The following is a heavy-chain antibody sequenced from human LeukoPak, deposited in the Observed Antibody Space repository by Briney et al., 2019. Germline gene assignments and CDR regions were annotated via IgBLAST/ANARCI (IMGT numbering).Heavy chain of an antibody. D-gene: IGHD3-16*01. J-gene: IGHJ4*02. V-gene: IGHV3-48*01. Sequence: PGGSLRLSCAASGFTFSGSAMHWVRQASGKGLEWVSYISSFSGTIYYADSVKGRFTISRDNAKNSLCLQMNSLRAEDTAVYYCARDQGGEQSYWGQGTLVTVSS. CDR1: GFTFSGSA. CDR3: ARDQGGEQSY. CDR2: ISSFSGTI.